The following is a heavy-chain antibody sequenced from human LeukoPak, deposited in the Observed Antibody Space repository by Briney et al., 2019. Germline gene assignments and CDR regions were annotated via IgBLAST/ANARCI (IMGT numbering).Heavy chain of an antibody. CDR3: ARSSRGVYYFDY. Sequence: PGGSLRLSCAASGFTFSSYAMSWVRQAPGKGLEWVSGISDSGGSTYYADSVKGRLTISRDNAKNTLYLQMNSLRAEDTAVYYCARSSRGVYYFDYWGQGTLVTVSS. J-gene: IGHJ4*02. D-gene: IGHD3-10*01. CDR1: GFTFSSYA. V-gene: IGHV3-23*01. CDR2: ISDSGGST.